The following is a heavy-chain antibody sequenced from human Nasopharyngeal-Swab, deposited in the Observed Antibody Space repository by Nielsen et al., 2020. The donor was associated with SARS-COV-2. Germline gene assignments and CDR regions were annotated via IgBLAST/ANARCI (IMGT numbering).Heavy chain of an antibody. D-gene: IGHD1-20*01. CDR3: ARALTGTSFFDP. CDR2: VNHGGST. Sequence: WIRQPPGKGLEWIGEVNHGGSTNSNPSLKSRVTMSVDTSKNQFSLKLSSVTAADTAVYYCARALTGTSFFDPWGQGTLVTVSS. J-gene: IGHJ5*02. V-gene: IGHV4-34*01.